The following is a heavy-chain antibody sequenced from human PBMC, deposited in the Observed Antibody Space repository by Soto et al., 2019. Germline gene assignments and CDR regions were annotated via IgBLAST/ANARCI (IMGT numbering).Heavy chain of an antibody. CDR1: GFTFGDYA. J-gene: IGHJ4*02. CDR2: IRSKAYGGAT. V-gene: IGHV3-49*03. D-gene: IGHD3-16*01. Sequence: GGSLRLSCTASGFTFGDYAMSWFRQAPGKGLEWVGFIRSKAYGGATEYAASVRGRFTISRDDSKSFAYLQMNSLKTEDTAVYYCSSDASWAFSYWGQGTLVPVSA. CDR3: SSDASWAFSY.